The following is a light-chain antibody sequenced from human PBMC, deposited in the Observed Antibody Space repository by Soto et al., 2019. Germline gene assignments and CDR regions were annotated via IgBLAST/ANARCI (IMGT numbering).Light chain of an antibody. CDR1: SSDVGGYKY. V-gene: IGLV2-14*01. CDR3: SSYTSSSSYV. Sequence: QSALTQPASVSGSPGQSITISCTGTSSDVGGYKYVSWYQQHPDKAPKLIIYDVTNRPSGISNRFSGSKSGNTASLTISGLQAEDEAAYYCSSYTSSSSYVFGTGTKLTVL. J-gene: IGLJ1*01. CDR2: DVT.